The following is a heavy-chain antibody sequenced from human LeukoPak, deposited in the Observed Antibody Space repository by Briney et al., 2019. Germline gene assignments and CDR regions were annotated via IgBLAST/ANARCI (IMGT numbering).Heavy chain of an antibody. V-gene: IGHV4-59*12. D-gene: IGHD4-23*01. CDR3: ARDPNYGGLTGAFDI. Sequence: SETLSLTCTVSGGSISRYYWSWIRQPPGKGLEWIGYIYYSGSTNYNPSLKSRVTISVDTSKNQFSLKLSSVTAADTAVYYCARDPNYGGLTGAFDIWGQGTMVTVSS. CDR1: GGSISRYY. J-gene: IGHJ3*02. CDR2: IYYSGST.